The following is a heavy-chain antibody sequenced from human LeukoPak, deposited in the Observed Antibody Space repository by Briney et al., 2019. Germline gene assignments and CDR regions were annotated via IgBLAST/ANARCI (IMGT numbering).Heavy chain of an antibody. J-gene: IGHJ6*02. CDR3: AKDKFSSGSYGYYYYGMDV. D-gene: IGHD1-26*01. Sequence: GGSLRLSCAASGFTFSSYAMSWVRQAPGKGLEWVSAISGSGGSTYYADSVKGRFTIPRDNSKNTLYLQMNSLRAEDTAVYYCAKDKFSSGSYGYYYYGMDVWGQGTTVTVSS. CDR2: ISGSGGST. V-gene: IGHV3-23*01. CDR1: GFTFSSYA.